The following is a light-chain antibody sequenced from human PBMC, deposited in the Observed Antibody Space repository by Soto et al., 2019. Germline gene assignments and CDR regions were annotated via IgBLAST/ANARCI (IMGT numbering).Light chain of an antibody. V-gene: IGLV1-40*01. J-gene: IGLJ1*01. Sequence: QSVLTQPPSVSGAPGQRVTISCTGSSSNIGAGYDVHWYQQLPGTAPKLLIYANRNRPAGVPDRFSASKSGTSASLAITGLQDEDEADYYCQSHDSSTSGYVLGTGTKVTVL. CDR1: SSNIGAGYD. CDR3: QSHDSSTSGYV. CDR2: ANR.